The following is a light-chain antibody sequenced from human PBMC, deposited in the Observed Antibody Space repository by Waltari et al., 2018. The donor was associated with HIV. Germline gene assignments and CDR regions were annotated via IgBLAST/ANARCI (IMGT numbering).Light chain of an antibody. CDR3: QQYNSYPFT. CDR1: QSISSW. J-gene: IGKJ3*01. V-gene: IGKV1-5*03. CDR2: KAS. Sequence: DIQMTQSPSTLSASVGDRVPITCRASQSISSWLAWYQQKPGKAPKLLIYKASSLESGVPSRFSGSRSGTEFTLTISSLQPDDFATYYCQQYNSYPFTFGPGTKVDIK.